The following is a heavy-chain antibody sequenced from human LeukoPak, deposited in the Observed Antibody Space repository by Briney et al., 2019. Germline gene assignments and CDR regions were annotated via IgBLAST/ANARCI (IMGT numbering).Heavy chain of an antibody. Sequence: PSETLSLTCTVSGGSLSSYYWSWIRQAPGKGLEWFGEINHSGSTNYNPSLKSRVTISVDTSKNQFSLKLSSVTAADTAVYYCARSKRRYGSENYYYYGMDVWGQGTAVTVSS. CDR1: GGSLSSYY. CDR3: ARSKRRYGSENYYYYGMDV. V-gene: IGHV4-34*01. D-gene: IGHD3-10*01. CDR2: INHSGST. J-gene: IGHJ6*02.